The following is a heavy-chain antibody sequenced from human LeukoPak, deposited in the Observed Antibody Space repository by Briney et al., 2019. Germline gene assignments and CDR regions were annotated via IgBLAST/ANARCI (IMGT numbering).Heavy chain of an antibody. V-gene: IGHV4-34*10. D-gene: IGHD3-16*01. Sequence: SETLTLTCAVSGVSFSNYYWTWIRQSPGKGLEWIGEINDSGSSSYNPSLESRITMSVNTTENSFYLKHMSLTALDTDDYSLSRGQYCDLTTCYSARRYYDYWGQGTLVTVSS. CDR2: INDSGSS. CDR3: SRGQYCDLTTCYSARRYYDY. J-gene: IGHJ4*02. CDR1: GVSFSNYY.